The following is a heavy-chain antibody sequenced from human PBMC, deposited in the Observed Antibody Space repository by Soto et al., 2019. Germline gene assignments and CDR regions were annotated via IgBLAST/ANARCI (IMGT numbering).Heavy chain of an antibody. V-gene: IGHV1-24*01. CDR3: ATAGDLRFLLGYFDY. CDR1: GYTLTELS. D-gene: IGHD3-3*01. Sequence: ASVKVSCKVSGYTLTELSMHWVRQAPGKGLEWVGGFDPEDGETIYAQKFQGRVTMTKDTSTDTAYMELSSLRSEDTAVYYCATAGDLRFLLGYFDYWGQGTLVTVSS. CDR2: FDPEDGET. J-gene: IGHJ4*02.